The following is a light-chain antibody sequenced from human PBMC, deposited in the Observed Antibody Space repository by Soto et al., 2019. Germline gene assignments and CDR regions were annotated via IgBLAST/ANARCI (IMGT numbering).Light chain of an antibody. J-gene: IGLJ3*02. CDR1: SSNIGTNY. Sequence: QSVLTQPPSASGTPGQRVTISCSGSSSNIGTNYVYWYRQFPGTAPKLLIYRNNLRPSGVPDRFSASKSGTSASLDISGLRSEDEADYYCAAWDDSLSGVFGGGTKVTVL. V-gene: IGLV1-47*01. CDR2: RNN. CDR3: AAWDDSLSGV.